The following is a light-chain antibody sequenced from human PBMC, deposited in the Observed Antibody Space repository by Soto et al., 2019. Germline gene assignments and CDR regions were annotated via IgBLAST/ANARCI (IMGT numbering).Light chain of an antibody. V-gene: IGKV3-11*01. CDR2: DAS. CDR1: QSVDAS. J-gene: IGKJ1*01. CDR3: QQRSNWAPT. Sequence: PGERATLSCRASQSVDASLAWYQQRPGQAPRLLIFDASNRATGIPTRFSGSGSGTDFTLTISSLEPEDFAVYYCQQRSNWAPTFGQGTKVEIK.